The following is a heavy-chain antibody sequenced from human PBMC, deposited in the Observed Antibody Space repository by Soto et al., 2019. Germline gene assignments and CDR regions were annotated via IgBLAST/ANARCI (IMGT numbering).Heavy chain of an antibody. J-gene: IGHJ6*02. V-gene: IGHV3-48*02. CDR1: GFTFSSYS. D-gene: IGHD3-3*01. CDR2: ISSSSSTI. CDR3: AREVFGPDGYYYYGMDV. Sequence: EVQLVESGGGLVQPGGSLRLSCAASGFTFSSYSMNWVRQAPGKGLEWVSYISSSSSTIYYADSVKGRFTISRDNAKNSLYLQMNSLRDEDTAVYYCAREVFGPDGYYYYGMDVWGQGTTVTVSS.